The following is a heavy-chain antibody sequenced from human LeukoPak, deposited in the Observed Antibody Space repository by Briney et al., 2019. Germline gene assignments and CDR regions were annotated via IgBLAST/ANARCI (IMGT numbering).Heavy chain of an antibody. CDR1: GFTFGDHP. CDR3: TRAIRLSGDSFDV. J-gene: IGHJ3*01. Sequence: PGRSLRLSCTASGFTFGDHPMSWFRQAPGKGLEWITYIRTKAYGETTEYAASVTGRFSISRDDSNSIAYLQMNSLKTEDTAVYYCTRAIRLSGDSFDVWGHGTMVTVSS. CDR2: IRTKAYGETT. V-gene: IGHV3-49*03. D-gene: IGHD3-10*01.